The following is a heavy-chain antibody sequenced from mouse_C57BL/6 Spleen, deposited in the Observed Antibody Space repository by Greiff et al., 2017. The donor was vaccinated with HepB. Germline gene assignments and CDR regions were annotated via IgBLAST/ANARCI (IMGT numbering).Heavy chain of an antibody. CDR2: SRNKANDYTT. V-gene: IGHV7-1*01. J-gene: IGHJ1*03. Sequence: EVNVVESGGGLVQSGRSLRLSCATSGFTFSDFYMEWVRQAPGKGLEWIAASRNKANDYTTEYSASVKGRFIVSRDTSQSILYLQMNALRAEDTAIYYCARDALGYYPGYFDVWGTGTTVTVSS. D-gene: IGHD3-1*01. CDR3: ARDALGYYPGYFDV. CDR1: GFTFSDFY.